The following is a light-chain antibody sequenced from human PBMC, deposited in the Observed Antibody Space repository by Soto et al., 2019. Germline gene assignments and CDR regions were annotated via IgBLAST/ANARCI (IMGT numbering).Light chain of an antibody. J-gene: IGLJ1*01. Sequence: QSVLTQPPSMSGAPGQRVSISCTGSSSNIGAGYDVHWYQQLPGTAPKLLIYTNNNRPSGVPDRFSGSKSGTSASLTIAGLQAEDEADYHCQSYDNSLGGSYVFGTGTKLTVL. CDR2: TNN. CDR1: SSNIGAGYD. CDR3: QSYDNSLGGSYV. V-gene: IGLV1-40*01.